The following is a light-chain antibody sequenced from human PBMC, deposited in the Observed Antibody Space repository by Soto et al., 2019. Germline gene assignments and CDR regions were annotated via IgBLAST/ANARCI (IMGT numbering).Light chain of an antibody. J-gene: IGLJ1*01. CDR1: SSDVGGYNY. Sequence: QSVLTQPRSVSGSPGQSVTISCTGTSSDVGGYNYVSWYQQHPGKAPKLMIYDVSKRPSGVPDRFSGSKSGNTASLTISGLQDEDESYYYCCSYAGSYYVFGTGTKLTVL. V-gene: IGLV2-11*01. CDR2: DVS. CDR3: CSYAGSYYV.